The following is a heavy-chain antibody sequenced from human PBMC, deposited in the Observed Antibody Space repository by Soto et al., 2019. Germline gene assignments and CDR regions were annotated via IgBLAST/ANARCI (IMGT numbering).Heavy chain of an antibody. CDR2: IYWDDDK. CDR3: AHGINWFDP. D-gene: IGHD1-20*01. CDR1: GFSLSASGVG. Sequence: QITLKESGPTLVKPIQTLTLTCTFSGFSLSASGVGVGWIRQPPGKALEWLALIYWDDDKRYSPSLKSRLTITKYTSKNQVVLRMTNMDPVDTATYYCAHGINWFDPWGQGTLVTVSS. J-gene: IGHJ5*02. V-gene: IGHV2-5*02.